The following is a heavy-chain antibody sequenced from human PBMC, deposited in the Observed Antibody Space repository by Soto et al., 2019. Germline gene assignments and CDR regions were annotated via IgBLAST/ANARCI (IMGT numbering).Heavy chain of an antibody. D-gene: IGHD7-27*01. CDR3: AKVPSFQELGIDY. CDR1: GFTFSSYA. CDR2: ISGSGGST. V-gene: IGHV3-23*01. J-gene: IGHJ4*02. Sequence: GESLKISCAASGFTFSSYAMSWVRQAPGKGLEWVSAISGSGGSTYYADSVKGRFTISRDNSKNTLYLQMNSLRAEDTAVYYCAKVPSFQELGIDYWGQGTLVTVSS.